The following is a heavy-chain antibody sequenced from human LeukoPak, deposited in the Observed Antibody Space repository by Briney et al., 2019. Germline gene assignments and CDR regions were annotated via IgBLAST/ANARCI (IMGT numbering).Heavy chain of an antibody. CDR1: GFSFNNYG. V-gene: IGHV3-30*03. CDR2: ISYDGSNE. D-gene: IGHD5-12*01. Sequence: GGSLRLSCAASGFSFNNYGMHWVRQAPGKGLEGVALISYDGSNEYYADSVKGRFTISRDNSKNTLDLQMNSLRAEDTAVYYCARAMRSGYDYWGQGTLVTVSS. J-gene: IGHJ4*02. CDR3: ARAMRSGYDY.